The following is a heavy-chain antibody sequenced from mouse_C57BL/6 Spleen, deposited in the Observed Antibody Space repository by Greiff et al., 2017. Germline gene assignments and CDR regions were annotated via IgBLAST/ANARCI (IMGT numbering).Heavy chain of an antibody. V-gene: IGHV6-3*01. CDR2: IRLKSDNYAT. Sequence: EVQLQQSGGGLVQPGGSMKLSCVASGFTFSNYWMNWVRQSPEKGLEWVAQIRLKSDNYATHYAESVKGRFTISRDDSKSSVYLQMNNLRAEDTGIYYCTQYYDAMDYWGQGTSVTVSS. CDR1: GFTFSNYW. CDR3: TQYYDAMDY. J-gene: IGHJ4*01. D-gene: IGHD5-1*01.